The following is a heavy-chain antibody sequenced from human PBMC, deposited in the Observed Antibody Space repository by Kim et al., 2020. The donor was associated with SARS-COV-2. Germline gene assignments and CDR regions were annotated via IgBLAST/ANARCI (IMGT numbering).Heavy chain of an antibody. D-gene: IGHD1-26*01. Sequence: KGRYTISRDDSKNTLYLQMNSLKTEDTAVYYCTTDGVGATMYYYYGMDVWGQGTTVTVSS. CDR3: TTDGVGATMYYYYGMDV. V-gene: IGHV3-15*01. J-gene: IGHJ6*02.